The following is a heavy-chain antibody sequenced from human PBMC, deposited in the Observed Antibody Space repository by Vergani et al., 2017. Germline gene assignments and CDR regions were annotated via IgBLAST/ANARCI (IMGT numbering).Heavy chain of an antibody. CDR1: GGTFSSYA. J-gene: IGHJ4*02. D-gene: IGHD5-24*01. V-gene: IGHV1-2*02. CDR2: IIPNSGGT. Sequence: QVQLVQSGAEVKKPGSSVKVSCKASGGTFSSYAISWVRQAPGQGLEWMGGIIPNSGGTNYAQKFQGRVTMTRDTSISTAYMELSRLRSDDTAVYYCARGGRGDGYHYLFDYWGQGTLVTVSS. CDR3: ARGGRGDGYHYLFDY.